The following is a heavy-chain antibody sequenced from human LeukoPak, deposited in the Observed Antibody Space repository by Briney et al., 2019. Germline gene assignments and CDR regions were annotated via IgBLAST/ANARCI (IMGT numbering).Heavy chain of an antibody. D-gene: IGHD5-18*01. V-gene: IGHV1-18*01. Sequence: ASVKVSCKASGYTFTSYGISWVRQAPGQGLEWMGWISAYNGNTNYAQKLQGRVTMTTDTSTSTAYMELRSLRSDDTAVYYCAREVYTAMVHDNWFDPWGQGTLVTVSS. CDR3: AREVYTAMVHDNWFDP. CDR2: ISAYNGNT. CDR1: GYTFTSYG. J-gene: IGHJ5*02.